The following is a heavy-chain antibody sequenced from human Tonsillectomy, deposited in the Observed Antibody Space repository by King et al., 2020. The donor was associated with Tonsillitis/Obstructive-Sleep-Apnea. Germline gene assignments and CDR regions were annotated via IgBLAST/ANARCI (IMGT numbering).Heavy chain of an antibody. V-gene: IGHV3-21*01. CDR3: ARVRLRAVTVYYYYMDV. CDR1: GFTFSSYS. J-gene: IGHJ6*03. D-gene: IGHD2-21*02. CDR2: ISSSSDYI. Sequence: VQLVESGGGLVKPGGSLRLSCAASGFTFSSYSMNWVRQAPGKGLEWVSSISSSSDYIYYADSVKGRFTISRDNAKNSLYLQMNSLTAEDTAVYYCARVRLRAVTVYYYYMDVWGKGTTVTVSS.